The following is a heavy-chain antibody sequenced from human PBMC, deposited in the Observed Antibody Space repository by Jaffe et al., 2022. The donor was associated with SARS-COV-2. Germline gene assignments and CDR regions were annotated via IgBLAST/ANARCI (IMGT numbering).Heavy chain of an antibody. D-gene: IGHD4-4*01. CDR3: AREGGYSNFGCLDY. CDR1: GFTFSNYW. V-gene: IGHV3-7*03. CDR2: IRQDGSEK. J-gene: IGHJ4*02. Sequence: EVQLVESGGGLVQPGGSLRLSCAASGFTFSNYWMSWVRQAPGKGLEWVANIRQDGSEKYYVDSVKGRFTISRDNARKSLYLQMNNLRVEDTAVYYCAREGGYSNFGCLDYWGQGTLVTVSS.